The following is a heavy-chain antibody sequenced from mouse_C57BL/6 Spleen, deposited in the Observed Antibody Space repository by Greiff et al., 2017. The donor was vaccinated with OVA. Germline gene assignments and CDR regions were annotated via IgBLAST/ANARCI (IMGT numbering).Heavy chain of an antibody. Sequence: EVQLVESGGGLVKPGGSLKLSCAASGFTFSSYAMSWVRQTPETRLEWVAIISDGGSYTYYPDNVKGRFTLSRDNAKNNLYLQMSHLKSEDTAMYYCAREGGADYAMDYWGQGTSVTVSS. CDR2: ISDGGSYT. CDR1: GFTFSSYA. V-gene: IGHV5-4*01. CDR3: AREGGADYAMDY. J-gene: IGHJ4*01.